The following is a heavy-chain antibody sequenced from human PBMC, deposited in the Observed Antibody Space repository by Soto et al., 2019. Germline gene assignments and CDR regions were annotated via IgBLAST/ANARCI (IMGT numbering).Heavy chain of an antibody. D-gene: IGHD6-13*01. Sequence: VASVKVSCKASGGIFNTYALSWVRQAPGQGLGWMGGIIPIFGTANYAQKFQGSVTITADESTNTTYMELSSLRSDDTAVYYCTRGTGMSHSWYADSWGQGTRVTVSS. CDR3: TRGTGMSHSWYADS. CDR2: IIPIFGTA. J-gene: IGHJ5*02. V-gene: IGHV1-69*13. CDR1: GGIFNTYA.